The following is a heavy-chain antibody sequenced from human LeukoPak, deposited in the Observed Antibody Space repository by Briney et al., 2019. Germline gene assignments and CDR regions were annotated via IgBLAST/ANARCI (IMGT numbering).Heavy chain of an antibody. D-gene: IGHD5-18*01. CDR3: GKDRSGYSYGSNGVDY. Sequence: GGSLRLSCAASGFTFSSYAMSWVRQAPGKRLEWVSAISGSGGSTYYADSVKGRFTISRDNSKNTLYLQVNSLRAEDTAVYYCGKDRSGYSYGSNGVDYWGQGTLVTVP. CDR2: ISGSGGST. V-gene: IGHV3-23*01. J-gene: IGHJ4*02. CDR1: GFTFSSYA.